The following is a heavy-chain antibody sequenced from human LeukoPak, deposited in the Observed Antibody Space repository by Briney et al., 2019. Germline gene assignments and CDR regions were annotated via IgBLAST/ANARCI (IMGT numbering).Heavy chain of an antibody. CDR3: ARIGGSGVLRYFDWLPHSDY. CDR2: TYYRSKWYN. V-gene: IGHV6-1*01. CDR1: GDSVSSNSAA. J-gene: IGHJ4*02. D-gene: IGHD3-9*01. Sequence: SQTLSLTCAISGDSVSSNSAAWNWIRQSPSRGLEWLGRTYYRSKWYNDYAVSVKSRITINPDTSKNQFSLQLNSVTPEDTAVYYCARIGGSGVLRYFDWLPHSDYWGQGTLVTVSS.